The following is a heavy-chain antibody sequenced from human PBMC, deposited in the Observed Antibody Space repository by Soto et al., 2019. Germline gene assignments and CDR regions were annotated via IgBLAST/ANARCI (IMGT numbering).Heavy chain of an antibody. CDR3: ARGRSRAPRWSMNAFDI. V-gene: IGHV4-34*01. CDR1: GGSFSGYY. Sequence: QVQLQQWGAGLLKPSETLSLTCAVYGGSFSGYYWSWIRQPPGKGLEWIGEINHSGSTNYNPSLKSRVTISVDTSKNQFSLKLSSVTAADTAVYYCARGRSRAPRWSMNAFDIWDQGTMVTVSS. J-gene: IGHJ3*02. D-gene: IGHD6-13*01. CDR2: INHSGST.